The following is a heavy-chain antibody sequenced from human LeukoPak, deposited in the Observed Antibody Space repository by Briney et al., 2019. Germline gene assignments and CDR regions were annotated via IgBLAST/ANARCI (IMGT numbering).Heavy chain of an antibody. CDR2: IKQDGSEK. V-gene: IGHV3-7*01. CDR1: GFSLRSYW. CDR3: ARIYCSSTNCDRWNAFDI. Sequence: PGGSLRLSCVASGFSLRSYWMSWVRQAPGKGLEWVANIKQDGSEKFYVDSVKGRFTISRDNDENSLYLQMYSLRVEDTAVYYCARIYCSSTNCDRWNAFDIWGQGTMVTGSS. J-gene: IGHJ3*02. D-gene: IGHD2-2*01.